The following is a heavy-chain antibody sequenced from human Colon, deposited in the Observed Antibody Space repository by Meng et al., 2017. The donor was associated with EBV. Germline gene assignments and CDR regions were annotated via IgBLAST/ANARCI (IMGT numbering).Heavy chain of an antibody. D-gene: IGHD3-10*01. CDR1: GGSFSGYY. Sequence: QVRLQKGGAGLLKPSENLSLTCAVYGGSFSGYYWTWIRQPPGKGLEWIGEINHSGSTNYNPSLKSRVTISVDTSKNQFSLKLSSVTAADTAVYYCARGLAWFRELLSINWFDPWGQGTLVTVSS. CDR2: INHSGST. CDR3: ARGLAWFRELLSINWFDP. J-gene: IGHJ5*02. V-gene: IGHV4-34*02.